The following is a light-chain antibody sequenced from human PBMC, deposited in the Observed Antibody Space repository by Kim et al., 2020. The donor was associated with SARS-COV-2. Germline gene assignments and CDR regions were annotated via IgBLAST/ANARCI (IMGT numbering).Light chain of an antibody. CDR2: DTA. Sequence: PGERTALSCRASQSVVDYYAWSQHKPGQAPSPLIYDTANRAAGIPARFSGSGSGPDFTLTISSLGLEAFEVYFCQQRSNWPPEITFGQGTRLEIK. CDR3: QQRSNWPPEIT. CDR1: QSVVDY. V-gene: IGKV3-11*01. J-gene: IGKJ5*01.